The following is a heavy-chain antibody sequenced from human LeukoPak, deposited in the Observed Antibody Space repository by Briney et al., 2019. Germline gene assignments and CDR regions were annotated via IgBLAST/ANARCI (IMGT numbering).Heavy chain of an antibody. CDR2: IIPIFGTA. D-gene: IGHD3-10*01. V-gene: IGHV1-69*13. CDR1: GGTFSSYA. CDR3: ARREHGGDNWFDP. Sequence: ASVKVSCKASGGTFSSYAISWVRQAPGQGLEWMGGIIPIFGTANYAQKFQGRVTITADESTSTAYMELSSLRSKDTAVYYCARREHGGDNWFDPWGQGTLVTVSS. J-gene: IGHJ5*02.